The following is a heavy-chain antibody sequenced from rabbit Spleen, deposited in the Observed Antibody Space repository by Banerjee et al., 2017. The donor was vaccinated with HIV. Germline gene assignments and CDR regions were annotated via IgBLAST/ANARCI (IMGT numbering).Heavy chain of an antibody. CDR3: ARDLVVAIGWNFNL. Sequence: QSLEESGGDLVKPGASLTLTCKASGFDFTSTYYMCWVRQAPGKGLELIACIDTSSSKAAYATWAKGRFTISKTSSTTVTLQMTSLTAADTATYFCARDLVVAIGWNFNLWGQGTLVTVS. CDR2: IDTSSSKA. V-gene: IGHV1S40*01. J-gene: IGHJ4*01. D-gene: IGHD3-3*01. CDR1: GFDFTSTYY.